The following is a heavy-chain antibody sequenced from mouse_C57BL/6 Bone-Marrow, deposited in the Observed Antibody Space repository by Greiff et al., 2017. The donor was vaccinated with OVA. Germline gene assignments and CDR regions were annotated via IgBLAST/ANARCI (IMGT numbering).Heavy chain of an antibody. D-gene: IGHD2-4*01. V-gene: IGHV14-4*01. CDR2: IDPENGAT. CDR3: TTRGYDYDGDWYFDG. CDR1: GFNIKDDY. J-gene: IGHJ1*03. Sequence: EVQLQQSGAELVRPGASVKLSCTASGFNIKDDYMHWVKQRPEQGLEWIGWIDPENGATEYAAKFQGKATITADASSNTAYLQLSSLTSEDTAVYYCTTRGYDYDGDWYFDGWGTGTTVTVSS.